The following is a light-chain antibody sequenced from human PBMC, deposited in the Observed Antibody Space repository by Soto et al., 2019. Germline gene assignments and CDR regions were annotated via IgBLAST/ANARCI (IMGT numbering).Light chain of an antibody. Sequence: QMTQSPSSLSASFGDRVTITCRASQSISSYLHGYQQKPWNAPYRLIYAASTLQSGVQSRFSGSGYGTVFTLNISSRRPEDFATYFCQHAYSTPLSFGVGTKVDIK. J-gene: IGKJ4*01. CDR2: AAS. CDR3: QHAYSTPLS. CDR1: QSISSY. V-gene: IGKV1-39*01.